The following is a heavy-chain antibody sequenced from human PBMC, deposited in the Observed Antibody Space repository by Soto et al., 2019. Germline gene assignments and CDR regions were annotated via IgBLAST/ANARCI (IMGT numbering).Heavy chain of an antibody. D-gene: IGHD2-21*02. CDR1: GYRFTSLT. Sequence: GASVKVSCKASGYRFTSLTMHWVRQAPGQTLEWMGWINTANGATKYSQKFQGRVMITTDTSASTAYMELSSLRSEDTAVYYCATLCGGVCYSSDYWGQGTLVTVSS. J-gene: IGHJ4*02. V-gene: IGHV1-3*04. CDR2: INTANGAT. CDR3: ATLCGGVCYSSDY.